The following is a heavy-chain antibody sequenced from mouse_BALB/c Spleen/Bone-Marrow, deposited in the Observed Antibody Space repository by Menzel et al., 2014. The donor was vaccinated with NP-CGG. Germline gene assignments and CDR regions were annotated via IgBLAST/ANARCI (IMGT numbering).Heavy chain of an antibody. CDR2: INPSTDYT. J-gene: IGHJ3*01. D-gene: IGHD1-1*01. CDR3: ARRAYGGSYGFAY. CDR1: GYTFTSYW. Sequence: QVQLQQSGAELAKPGASLEMSCKASGYTFTSYWMHWVKQRPGQGLEWIGYINPSTDYTEYNQKFKDKATLTADKSSSTAFMQLSSLTSEDSAVFYCARRAYGGSYGFAYWGQGTLVTVSA. V-gene: IGHV1-7*01.